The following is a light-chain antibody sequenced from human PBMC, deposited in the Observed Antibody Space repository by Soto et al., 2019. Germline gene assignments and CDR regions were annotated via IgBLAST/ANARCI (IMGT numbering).Light chain of an antibody. CDR2: EVS. J-gene: IGLJ3*02. Sequence: ALTQPASVSGSPGQSITISCTGTSSDIGGYNYVSWYQQHPGKAPKLMIYEVSNRPSGVSNRFSGSKSGNTASLTISGLQAEDEADYYCSSYTSSSTHWVFGGGTKLTVL. CDR1: SSDIGGYNY. CDR3: SSYTSSSTHWV. V-gene: IGLV2-14*01.